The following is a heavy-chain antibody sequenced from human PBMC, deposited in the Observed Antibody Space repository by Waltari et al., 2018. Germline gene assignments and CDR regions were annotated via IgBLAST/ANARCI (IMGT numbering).Heavy chain of an antibody. Sequence: EVQLVESGGGLVQPGGSLRLSCAASGFTVSSNYMSWVRQAPGKGLVWVSVIYSGGSTYYADSVKGRFTISRDNSKNTLYLQMNSLRAEDTAVYYCAREGVATKKVFAYYFDYWGQGTLVTVSS. D-gene: IGHD5-12*01. CDR2: IYSGGST. V-gene: IGHV3-66*02. CDR1: GFTVSSNY. CDR3: AREGVATKKVFAYYFDY. J-gene: IGHJ4*02.